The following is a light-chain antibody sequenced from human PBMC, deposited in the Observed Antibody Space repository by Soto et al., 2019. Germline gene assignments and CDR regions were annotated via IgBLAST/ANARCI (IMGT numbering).Light chain of an antibody. V-gene: IGKV3-15*01. CDR3: QQYDYWPRT. CDR2: GAS. CDR1: QSVNNY. J-gene: IGKJ1*01. Sequence: EIVLTQSPATLSLSPGERATLSCRASQSVNNYLAWYQQKPGQAPRLLIYGASNRATGIPARFSGSGSGTEFSLTISSLQSEDFAVYYCQQYDYWPRTFGQGTKGGYQ.